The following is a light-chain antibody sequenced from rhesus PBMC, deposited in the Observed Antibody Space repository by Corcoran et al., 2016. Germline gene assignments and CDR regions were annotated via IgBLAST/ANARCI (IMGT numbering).Light chain of an antibody. J-gene: IGKJ3*01. V-gene: IGKV1-22*01. CDR1: QGISSW. Sequence: DIQMTQSPSSLSASIGDTVTITCQASQGISSWLAWYQQKPGKGPKLLIYKASSLQSGAPSKFGGSGSGTDFTLTISSLQPEDFATYYCLQYSSSPFTFGPGTKLDIK. CDR2: KAS. CDR3: LQYSSSPFT.